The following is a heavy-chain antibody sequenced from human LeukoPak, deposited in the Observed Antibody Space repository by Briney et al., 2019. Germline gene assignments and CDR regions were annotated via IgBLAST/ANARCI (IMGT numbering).Heavy chain of an antibody. J-gene: IGHJ3*02. V-gene: IGHV6-1*01. CDR1: GDSVSSNSAA. Sequence: SQTLSLTCAISGDSVSSNSAAWNWIRQSPSRGLEWLGRTYYRSKWYNDYAVSVKSRITINPDTSKNQFSLQLNSVTPEDTAVYCCASSSLPLRRNAFDIWGQGTMVTVSS. D-gene: IGHD4-17*01. CDR3: ASSSLPLRRNAFDI. CDR2: TYYRSKWYN.